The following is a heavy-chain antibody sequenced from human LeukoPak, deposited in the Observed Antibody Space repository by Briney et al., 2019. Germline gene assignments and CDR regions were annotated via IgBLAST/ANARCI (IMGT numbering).Heavy chain of an antibody. Sequence: SETLSHTCTVSGGSISSGGYYWSWIRQPAGKGLEYLGRIHSSGSTNYNPSLTSRVTISRDTSKNHYSLKLSSVTATDTAVYYCARDQTYSGSGIYTYFDYWGQGILVTVSS. D-gene: IGHD3-10*01. CDR1: GGSISSGGYY. V-gene: IGHV4-61*02. CDR2: IHSSGST. CDR3: ARDQTYSGSGIYTYFDY. J-gene: IGHJ4*02.